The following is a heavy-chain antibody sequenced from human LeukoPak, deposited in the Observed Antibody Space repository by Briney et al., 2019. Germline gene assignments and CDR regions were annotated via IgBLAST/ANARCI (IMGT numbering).Heavy chain of an antibody. CDR2: IYYSGST. CDR1: GGSISSYY. D-gene: IGHD3-22*01. V-gene: IGHV4-59*08. Sequence: SETLSLTCTVSGGSISSYYWSWIRQPPGKGLEWIGYIYYSGSTNYNPSLKSRVTISVDTSKNQFSLKLSSVTAADTAVYYCARLRLCYDSNGYSTSYEAVDIWGQGTVVTVSS. CDR3: ARLRLCYDSNGYSTSYEAVDI. J-gene: IGHJ3*02.